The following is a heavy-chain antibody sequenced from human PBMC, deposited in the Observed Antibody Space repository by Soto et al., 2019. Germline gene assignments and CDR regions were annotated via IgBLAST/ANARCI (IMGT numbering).Heavy chain of an antibody. CDR2: INPSGGST. CDR1: GYTFATYY. Sequence: ASVKVSCKASGYTFATYYMHWVRQAPGQGLEWMGIINPSGGSTRYAQKFQGRVTMTRDTSTSTVYMELSSLKSEDTAVYYCARGLIYDSSGYYFDYWGQGTLVTVSS. D-gene: IGHD3-22*01. CDR3: ARGLIYDSSGYYFDY. V-gene: IGHV1-46*01. J-gene: IGHJ4*02.